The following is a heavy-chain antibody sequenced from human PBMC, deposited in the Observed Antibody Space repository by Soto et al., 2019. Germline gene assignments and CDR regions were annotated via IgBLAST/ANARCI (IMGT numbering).Heavy chain of an antibody. CDR2: ISSSSSYI. D-gene: IGHD5-12*01. CDR1: GFTFSSYS. V-gene: IGHV3-21*01. CDR3: ARGASDSGYDSNYYYMDV. J-gene: IGHJ6*03. Sequence: GGSLRLSCAASGFTFSSYSMNWVRQAPGKGLEWVSSISSSSSYIYYADSVKGRFTISRDNAKNSLYLQMNSLRAEDTAVYYCARGASDSGYDSNYYYMDVWGKGTTVTVSS.